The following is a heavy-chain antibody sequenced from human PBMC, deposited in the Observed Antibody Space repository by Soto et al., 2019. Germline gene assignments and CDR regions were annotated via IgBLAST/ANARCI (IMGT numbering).Heavy chain of an antibody. D-gene: IGHD7-27*01. CDR3: ARGKHFLTFYFYGMDV. CDR2: INHSGIT. Sequence: SETLSLTGTVYCGSFIGYYWSWIRQPAGKGLEWIGEINHSGITNYNPSLKIRVTISVYMSKNHLSLKLTSVTAADTAVYYCARGKHFLTFYFYGMDVWGQGTTVTVSS. J-gene: IGHJ6*02. V-gene: IGHV4-34*01. CDR1: CGSFIGYY.